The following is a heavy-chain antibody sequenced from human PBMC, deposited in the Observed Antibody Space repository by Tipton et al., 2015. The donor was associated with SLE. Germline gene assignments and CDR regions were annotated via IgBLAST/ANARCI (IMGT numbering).Heavy chain of an antibody. CDR1: RFTFSSYA. CDR2: ISYDGSNK. CDR3: ARSILYMVRVFVDY. V-gene: IGHV3-30*04. Sequence: SLRLSCAASRFTFSSYAMHWVRQAPGKGLEWVAVISYDGSNKYYADSVKGRFTISRDNSKNTPYLQMNSLRAEDTAVYYCARSILYMVRVFVDYWGQGTLVTVSS. J-gene: IGHJ4*02. D-gene: IGHD3-10*01.